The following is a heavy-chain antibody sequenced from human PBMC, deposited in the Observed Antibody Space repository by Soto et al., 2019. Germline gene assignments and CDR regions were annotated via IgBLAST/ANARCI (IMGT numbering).Heavy chain of an antibody. V-gene: IGHV4-30-2*01. CDR2: IYQSGRT. CDR3: AREMTIFGVAPGGGVDV. D-gene: IGHD3-3*01. J-gene: IGHJ6*02. CDR1: GGSINTFDFS. Sequence: SETLSLTCAVSGGSINTFDFSWSWIRQPPGRGLEWIGSIYQSGRTYYIPSLKSRVTMSLEKSKNQFSLKINAVVAADTAIYYCAREMTIFGVAPGGGVDVWGQGTTVNVSS.